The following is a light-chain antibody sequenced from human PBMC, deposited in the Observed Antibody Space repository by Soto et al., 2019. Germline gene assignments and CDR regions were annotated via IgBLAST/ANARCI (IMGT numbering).Light chain of an antibody. Sequence: QSVLTQPPSVSGAPGQRVTISCTGITSNIGAGYDVNWYQQLPGTAPKLLIYGNYNRPSGVPDRFSGSKSGTSASLAITGLQAEDEADYYCQSYDSSLSGLVFGTGTKVTVL. J-gene: IGLJ1*01. V-gene: IGLV1-40*01. CDR3: QSYDSSLSGLV. CDR2: GNY. CDR1: TSNIGAGYD.